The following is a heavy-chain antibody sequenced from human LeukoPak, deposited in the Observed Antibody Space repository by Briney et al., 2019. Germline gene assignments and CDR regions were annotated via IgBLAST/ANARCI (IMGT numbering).Heavy chain of an antibody. J-gene: IGHJ5*02. CDR1: GFTFSSYG. V-gene: IGHV3-33*01. D-gene: IGHD3-3*01. Sequence: GRSLRLSCAASGFTFSSYGMHWVRQAPGKGLEWVAVIWYDESNKYYADSVKGRFTISRDNSKNTLYLQMNGLRAEDTAVYYCARDIPYYDFWSGYYDWFDPWGQGTLVTVSS. CDR3: ARDIPYYDFWSGYYDWFDP. CDR2: IWYDESNK.